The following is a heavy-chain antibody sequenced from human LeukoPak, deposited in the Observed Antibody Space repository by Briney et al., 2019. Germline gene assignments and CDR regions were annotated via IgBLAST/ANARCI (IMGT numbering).Heavy chain of an antibody. CDR2: ISYDGSNK. D-gene: IGHD3-16*02. V-gene: IGHV3-30-3*01. CDR1: GFTFSSYA. CDR3: ASIVG. J-gene: IGHJ4*02. Sequence: PGRSLRLSCAASGFTFSSYAMHWVRQAPGKGLEWVAVISYDGSNKYYADSVKGRFTISRDNSKNTLYLQMNSLRAEDTAVYYCASIVGWGQGTLVTVSS.